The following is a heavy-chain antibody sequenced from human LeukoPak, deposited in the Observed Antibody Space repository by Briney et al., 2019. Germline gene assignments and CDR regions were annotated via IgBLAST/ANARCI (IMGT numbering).Heavy chain of an antibody. D-gene: IGHD1-1*01. Sequence: GASVKVSCKASGGTFSSYAISWVRQAPGQGLEWMGGIIPIFGTANYAQKFQGRVTITTDESTSTAYMELSSLRSEDTAVYYCARAGIPMGYYYYYMDVWGKRTTVTLSS. CDR2: IIPIFGTA. CDR3: ARAGIPMGYYYYYMDV. V-gene: IGHV1-69*05. J-gene: IGHJ6*03. CDR1: GGTFSSYA.